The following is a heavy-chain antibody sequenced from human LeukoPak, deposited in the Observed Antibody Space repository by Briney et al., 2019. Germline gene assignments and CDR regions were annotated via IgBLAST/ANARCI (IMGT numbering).Heavy chain of an antibody. J-gene: IGHJ4*02. V-gene: IGHV4-34*01. CDR1: GGSFSSYY. CDR3: ASFGRGVPAAIPSY. D-gene: IGHD2-2*01. Sequence: SETLSLNCAVYGGSFSSYYWSWIRQPPGKGLEWIGEINHSGSTNYNPSLKSRVTISVDTSKNQFSLKLSSVTAADTAVYYCASFGRGVPAAIPSYWGQGTLVTVSS. CDR2: INHSGST.